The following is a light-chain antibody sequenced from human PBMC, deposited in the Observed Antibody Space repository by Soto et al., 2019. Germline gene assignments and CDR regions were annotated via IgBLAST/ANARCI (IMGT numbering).Light chain of an antibody. CDR2: ENN. V-gene: IGLV1-51*02. J-gene: IGLJ3*02. Sequence: QAVLTQPPSGSAAPGQKVTISCSGSSANIGNTYVSWYQHLPGTAHKLLIYENNKRPSGIPDRFSGSKSGTSATLGITGLQTGDEAGYYCGTWDSSLSVWGLGGGTKLTVL. CDR1: SANIGNTY. CDR3: GTWDSSLSVWG.